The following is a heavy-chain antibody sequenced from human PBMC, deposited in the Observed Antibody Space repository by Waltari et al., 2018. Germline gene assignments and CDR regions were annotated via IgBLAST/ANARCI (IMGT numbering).Heavy chain of an antibody. CDR2: IYYNGNT. Sequence: QVQLQESGPGLMKPSETQSLTCTVSGGSMDHYFWHWIRQPPGKGLEWIGYIYYNGNTDSNPSLQRRVTISVDTSRGQFSLNLRSVTAADTAVYFCARAIYGGNSRPFDYWGQGTLVTVSS. CDR1: GGSMDHYF. CDR3: ARAIYGGNSRPFDY. V-gene: IGHV4-59*01. D-gene: IGHD2-21*02. J-gene: IGHJ4*02.